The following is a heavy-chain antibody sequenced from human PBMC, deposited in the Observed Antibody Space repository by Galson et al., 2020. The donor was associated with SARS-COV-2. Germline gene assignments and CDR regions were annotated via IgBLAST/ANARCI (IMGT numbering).Heavy chain of an antibody. V-gene: IGHV4-59*12. J-gene: IGHJ4*02. CDR1: GGSMDNYY. Sequence: SETLSLTCSVSGGSMDNYYWSWVRQFPGKGLEWIGCIYYSGSTNYSPSLKSRVIISVDTSKNQFSLKLNSVTAADTAVYYCTRERRGSSPDYWGQGTLVTVSS. CDR3: TRERRGSSPDY. D-gene: IGHD6-6*01. CDR2: IYYSGST.